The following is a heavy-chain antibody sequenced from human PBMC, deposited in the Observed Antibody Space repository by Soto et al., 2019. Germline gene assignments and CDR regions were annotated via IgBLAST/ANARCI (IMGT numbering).Heavy chain of an antibody. Sequence: HPGGSLRLSCAASGFTFSSYAMSWVRQAPGKGLEWVSAISGSGGTTYYADSVKGRFTIPRDNSKKMLYLQMNSLRAEDTAVYYCAKDKDWSGVYGMDVWGQGTTVTVSS. J-gene: IGHJ6*02. V-gene: IGHV3-23*01. D-gene: IGHD3-3*01. CDR1: GFTFSSYA. CDR2: ISGSGGTT. CDR3: AKDKDWSGVYGMDV.